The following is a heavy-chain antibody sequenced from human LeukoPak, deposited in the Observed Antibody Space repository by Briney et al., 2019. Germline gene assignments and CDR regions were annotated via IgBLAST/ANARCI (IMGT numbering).Heavy chain of an antibody. CDR2: IYYSGST. V-gene: IGHV4-39*07. Sequence: PSETLSLTCTVSGGSISSSSYYWGWIRQPPGKGLEWIGSIYYSGSTYYNPSLKSRVTISVDTSKNQFSLKLSSVTAADTAVYYCARVGYSYDYHYYYCMDVWGNGTTVTVSS. CDR3: ARVGYSYDYHYYYCMDV. D-gene: IGHD5-18*01. J-gene: IGHJ6*03. CDR1: GGSISSSSYY.